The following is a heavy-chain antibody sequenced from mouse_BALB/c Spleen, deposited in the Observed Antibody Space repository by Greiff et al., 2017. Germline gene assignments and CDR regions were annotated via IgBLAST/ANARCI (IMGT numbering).Heavy chain of an antibody. V-gene: IGHV1-4*01. Sequence: VQLQQSGAELARPGASVKMSCKASGYTFTSYTMHWVKQRPGQGLEWIGYINPSSGYTNYNQKFKDKATLTADKSSSTAYMQLSSLTSEDSAVYYCARTPLYYYAMDYWGQGTSVTVSS. J-gene: IGHJ4*01. CDR3: ARTPLYYYAMDY. CDR1: GYTFTSYT. CDR2: INPSSGYT.